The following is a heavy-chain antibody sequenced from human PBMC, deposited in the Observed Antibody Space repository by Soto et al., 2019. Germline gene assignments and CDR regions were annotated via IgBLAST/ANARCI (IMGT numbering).Heavy chain of an antibody. CDR3: ARQISVVPAAIHWFDP. J-gene: IGHJ5*02. V-gene: IGHV1-24*01. CDR2: FDPEDGET. D-gene: IGHD2-2*01. CDR1: GYTLTELS. Sequence: ASVKVSCKVSGYTLTELSMHWVRQAPGKGLEWMGGFDPEDGETIYAQKFQGRVTMTEDTSTDTAYMELSSLRSEDTAMYYCARQISVVPAAIHWFDPWGQGTLVTVSS.